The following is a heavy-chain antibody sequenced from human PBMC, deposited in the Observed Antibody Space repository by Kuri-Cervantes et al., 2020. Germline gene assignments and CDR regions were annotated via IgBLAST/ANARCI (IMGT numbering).Heavy chain of an antibody. D-gene: IGHD6-19*01. CDR3: ARSRNPGSGQYYFDY. CDR1: GFSINEPKVG. V-gene: IGHV2-70*04. CDR2: IDWDDDK. J-gene: IGHJ4*02. Sequence: SGPTLVKPTETFSLTCTVSGFSINEPKVGVSWIRQPPGKALEWVARIDWDDDKFYSTSLKTRLTISKDTSKNQVVLTMTNMDPVDTATYYCARSRNPGSGQYYFDYWGQGTLVTVSS.